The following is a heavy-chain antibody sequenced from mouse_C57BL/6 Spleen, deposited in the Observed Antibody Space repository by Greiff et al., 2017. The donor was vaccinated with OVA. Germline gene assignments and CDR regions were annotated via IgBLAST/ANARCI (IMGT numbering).Heavy chain of an antibody. D-gene: IGHD2-4*01. J-gene: IGHJ4*01. CDR3: ARDYDYGGYYAMGY. CDR1: GFTFTSYW. V-gene: IGHV1-53*01. Sequence: QVQLQQSGTGLVKPGASVKLSCTASGFTFTSYWMHWVKQTPGQGLEWIGNISPSNGGTNYYEKYKSKATLTVDKSSSPAYKQLSSLTFEVSAVYYGARDYDYGGYYAMGYWGQGTSVTVSS. CDR2: ISPSNGGT.